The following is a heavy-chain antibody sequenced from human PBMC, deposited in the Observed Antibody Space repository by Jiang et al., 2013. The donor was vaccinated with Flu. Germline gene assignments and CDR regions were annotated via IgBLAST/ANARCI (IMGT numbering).Heavy chain of an antibody. CDR2: ISGYNGNT. CDR3: AREGFITKILGDAFDI. CDR1: GYSFNSYG. Sequence: SGAEVKKPGASVKVSCKTSGYSFNSYGITWVRQAPGQGLEWMGWISGYNGNTDYAQKFQGRVTMTTDTSTTTAYMELRGLRSDDTAVYYCAREGFITKILGDAFDIWAKGQWSPSLQ. D-gene: IGHD3-16*02. J-gene: IGHJ3*02. V-gene: IGHV1-18*04.